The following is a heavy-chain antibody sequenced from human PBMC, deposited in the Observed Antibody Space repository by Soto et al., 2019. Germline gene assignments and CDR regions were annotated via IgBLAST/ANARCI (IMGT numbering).Heavy chain of an antibody. CDR2: LYDVDGS. Sequence: DVQLVESGGGLMQPGESLRLSCAASGLTVSGQKYVAWVRQAPGKGLEWVSALYDVDGSFYADSVKGRFTTSSDSSKTTVYLQMNGLRPDDTAVYYCATWHEQEHAYDVWGQGTTVTVSS. V-gene: IGHV3-53*01. CDR1: GLTVSGQKY. D-gene: IGHD1-1*01. J-gene: IGHJ3*01. CDR3: ATWHEQEHAYDV.